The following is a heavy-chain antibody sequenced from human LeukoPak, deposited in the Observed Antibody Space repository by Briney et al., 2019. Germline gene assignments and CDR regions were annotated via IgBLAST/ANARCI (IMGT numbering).Heavy chain of an antibody. CDR1: GGTFSSYA. V-gene: IGHV1-69*04. D-gene: IGHD6-19*01. J-gene: IGHJ6*02. CDR3: ARDGIAVAGNKKIYYYYGMDV. CDR2: IIPILGIA. Sequence: ASVTVSCKASGGTFSSYAISWVRQAPGQGLEWMGRIIPILGIANYAQKFQGRVTITADKSTSTAYMELSSLRSEDTAVYYCARDGIAVAGNKKIYYYYGMDVWGQGTTVTVSS.